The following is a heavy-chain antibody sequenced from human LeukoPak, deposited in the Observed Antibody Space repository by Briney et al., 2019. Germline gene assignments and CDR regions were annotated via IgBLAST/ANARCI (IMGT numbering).Heavy chain of an antibody. CDR2: INHSGST. D-gene: IGHD6-6*01. V-gene: IGHV4-34*01. CDR1: GGSFSGYY. J-gene: IGHJ4*02. Sequence: SETLSLTCAVYGGSFSGYYWSWIRQPPEKGLEWIGEINHSGSTNYNPSLKSRVTISVDTSKNQFSLKLSSVTAADTAVYYCARGGGIAARWGQGTLVTVSS. CDR3: ARGGGIAAR.